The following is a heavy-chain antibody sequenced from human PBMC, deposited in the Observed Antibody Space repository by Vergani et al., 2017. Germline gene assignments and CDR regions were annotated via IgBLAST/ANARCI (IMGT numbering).Heavy chain of an antibody. CDR3: ARADQRKGPGIAAAGTVWFYYYYGMDV. J-gene: IGHJ6*02. D-gene: IGHD6-13*01. CDR2: INPSGGST. CDR1: GYTFTSYY. Sequence: QVQLVQSGAEVKTPGASVKVSCKASGYTFTSYYMHWVRQAPGQGLEWMGIINPSGGSTSYAQKFQGRVTMTRDTSTSTVYMELSSLRSEDTAVYYCARADQRKGPGIAAAGTVWFYYYYGMDVWGQGTTVTVSS. V-gene: IGHV1-46*03.